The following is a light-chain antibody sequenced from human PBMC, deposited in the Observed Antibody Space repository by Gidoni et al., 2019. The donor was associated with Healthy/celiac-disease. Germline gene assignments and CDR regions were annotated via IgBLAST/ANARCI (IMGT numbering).Light chain of an antibody. CDR3: QVWDSSSDHVV. Sequence: SYVLTRPPSVSVAPGQTARITRGGNNIGSKSVHWYQQKPGQAPVLVVYDDSTRPSGIPERFSGSNSGNTATLTISRVEAGDEADYYCQVWDSSSDHVVFGGGTKLTVL. CDR2: DDS. V-gene: IGLV3-21*02. J-gene: IGLJ2*01. CDR1: NIGSKS.